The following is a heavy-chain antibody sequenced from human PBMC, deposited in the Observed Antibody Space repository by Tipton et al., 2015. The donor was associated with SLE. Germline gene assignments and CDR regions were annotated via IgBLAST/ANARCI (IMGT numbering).Heavy chain of an antibody. J-gene: IGHJ4*02. CDR1: GDTISGYY. D-gene: IGHD4-11*01. CDR3: AKQGYSNSFDI. V-gene: IGHV4-4*07. Sequence: TLSLTCAVSGDTISGYYWGWIRQPAGKGLEWIGRVYITGSTNYSPSLRSRVTMSLDASKNQFSLKLRSRTAAATAVYYCAKQGYSNSFDIWGQGTLVTVSS. CDR2: VYITGST.